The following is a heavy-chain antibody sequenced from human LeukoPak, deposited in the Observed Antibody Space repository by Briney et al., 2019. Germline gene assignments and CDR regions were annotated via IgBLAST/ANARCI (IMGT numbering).Heavy chain of an antibody. CDR2: INHSGST. CDR1: GGSFSGYY. V-gene: IGHV4-34*01. J-gene: IGHJ5*02. CDR3: ARDAPSSGWYVPGFDP. D-gene: IGHD6-19*01. Sequence: PSETLSLTCAVYGGSFSGYYWSWIRQPPGKGLEWIGEINHSGSTNYNPSLKSRVTMSVDTSKNQFSLKLSSVTAADTAVYYCARDAPSSGWYVPGFDPWGQGTLVTVSS.